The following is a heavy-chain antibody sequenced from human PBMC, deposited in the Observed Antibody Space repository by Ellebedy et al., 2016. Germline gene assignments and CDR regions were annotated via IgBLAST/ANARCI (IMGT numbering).Heavy chain of an antibody. D-gene: IGHD3-16*01. J-gene: IGHJ3*01. V-gene: IGHV3-48*02. CDR3: TRGGLDNSFDV. Sequence: GESLKISXAVSGFTFTSYSMKWVRQTPGKGLEWVSYISLTSGSTIYYADSVKGRFTISRDNAKNSVYLQMNSLRDEDTAVYYCTRGGLDNSFDVWGQGTMVTVSS. CDR1: GFTFTSYS. CDR2: ISLTSGSTI.